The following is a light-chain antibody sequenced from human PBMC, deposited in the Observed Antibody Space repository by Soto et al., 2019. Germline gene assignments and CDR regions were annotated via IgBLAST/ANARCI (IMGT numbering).Light chain of an antibody. J-gene: IGKJ2*01. Sequence: ESMLTQSPGTQSLSPGERATLSCRASQSVNSRYLTWYQQKPGQAPRLLIYGASIRATGVPDRFSGSGSGTDFTLTISRLEPEDFAVYYCQQFGDSPPAFTFGQGTKLEI. CDR2: GAS. CDR1: QSVNSRY. CDR3: QQFGDSPPAFT. V-gene: IGKV3-20*01.